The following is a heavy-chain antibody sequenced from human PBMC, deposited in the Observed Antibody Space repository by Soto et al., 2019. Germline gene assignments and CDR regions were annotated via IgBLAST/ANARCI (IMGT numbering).Heavy chain of an antibody. V-gene: IGHV3-30*18. CDR2: ISYDGSNK. D-gene: IGHD3-3*01. CDR1: GFTLSSYG. CDR3: AKGGSWSGHN. Sequence: QVQVVESGGGVVQPGRSLRLSCAAPGFTLSSYGMHWVRQAPGKGLEWVAAISYDGSNKYYADSAKGRFTISRDIPQNTLYLQMNSLRAEDSAVYYCAKGGSWSGHNWGQGTLVTVSS. J-gene: IGHJ4*02.